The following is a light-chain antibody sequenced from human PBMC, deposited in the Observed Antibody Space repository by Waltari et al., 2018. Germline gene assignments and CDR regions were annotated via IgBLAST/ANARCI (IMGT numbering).Light chain of an antibody. CDR3: QHYNTYPVT. J-gene: IGKJ2*01. CDR1: QSISTW. CDR2: KAS. V-gene: IGKV1-5*03. Sequence: DIQMTQSPSTVSASVGDRVTITCRASQSISTWLAWYQQKPGKAPKLLIYKASDVESGVPSRFSGSVSGTEFTLTISSLQPDDFATYYCQHYNTYPVTFGQGTKLDI.